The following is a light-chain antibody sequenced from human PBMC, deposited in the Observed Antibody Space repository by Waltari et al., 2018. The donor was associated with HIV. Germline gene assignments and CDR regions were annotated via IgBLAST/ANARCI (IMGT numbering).Light chain of an antibody. Sequence: YVLTQPPSVSVAPGQTAKIPCGGNNVGSKSVHWYQLKAGQAPVLVVYDDTERPPGIPDRFSGSNSGNRATLTISRVEAGDEATFYCQTWDSFSGMIFGGGTDLTVL. CDR3: QTWDSFSGMI. J-gene: IGLJ2*01. CDR1: NVGSKS. CDR2: DDT. V-gene: IGLV3-21*02.